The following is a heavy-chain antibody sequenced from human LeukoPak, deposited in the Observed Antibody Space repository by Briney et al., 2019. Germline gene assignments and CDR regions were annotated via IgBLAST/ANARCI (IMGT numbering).Heavy chain of an antibody. CDR3: AKEGSSSWYPNWFDP. CDR1: GFTVSSNY. CDR2: ISSSSSYI. D-gene: IGHD6-13*01. V-gene: IGHV3-21*04. J-gene: IGHJ5*02. Sequence: GGSLRLSCAASGFTVSSNYMSWVRQAPGKGLEWVSSISSSSSYIYYADSVKGRFTISRDNSKNTLYLQMNSLRAEDTAVYYCAKEGSSSWYPNWFDPWGQGTLVTVSS.